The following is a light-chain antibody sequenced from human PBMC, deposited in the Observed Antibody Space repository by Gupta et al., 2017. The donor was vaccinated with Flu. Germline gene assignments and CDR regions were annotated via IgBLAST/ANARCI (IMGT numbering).Light chain of an antibody. V-gene: IGLV8-61*02. Sequence: HTVVTQDPSFSVSPGRTVTLTCGLSAGSVSTSYYPSWYQQTPGQAPRTRIYSTSTRASGVPDCFSGSRLGNKAALTITGAKAEDESDYYCVLYMGSGNWVFGGGTKLTVL. CDR1: AGSVSTSYY. J-gene: IGLJ3*02. CDR2: STS. CDR3: VLYMGSGNWV.